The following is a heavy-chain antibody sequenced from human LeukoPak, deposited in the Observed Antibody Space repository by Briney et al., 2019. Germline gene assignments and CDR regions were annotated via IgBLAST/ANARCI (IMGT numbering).Heavy chain of an antibody. D-gene: IGHD5/OR15-5a*01. CDR2: IYYSGST. V-gene: IGHV4-59*12. J-gene: IGHJ6*02. CDR3: ARRHRVSTVDAIRRGTLHYFYGLDV. CDR1: GGSISSYY. Sequence: SETLSLTCNVSGGSISSYYWSWIRQPPAKGLEWIGYIYYSGSTNYNPSLKSRVTISVDTSKNQVSLNVSSVTAADTAIYYCARRHRVSTVDAIRRGTLHYFYGLDVWGQGTTVTVSS.